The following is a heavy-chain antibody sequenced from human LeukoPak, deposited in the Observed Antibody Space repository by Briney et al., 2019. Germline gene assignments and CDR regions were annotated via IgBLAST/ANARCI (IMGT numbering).Heavy chain of an antibody. CDR3: ARLIGSSTVADY. CDR2: IYYSGST. Sequence: SETLSLTCTVSGGSISGYFWSWIRQSPGMGLEWIGYIYYSGSTTYNPSLKSRVTISVDTSKNQFFLKLDSVAAADTAVYYCARLIGSSTVADYWGQGTLVTVSS. J-gene: IGHJ4*02. CDR1: GGSISGYF. V-gene: IGHV4-59*08. D-gene: IGHD1-14*01.